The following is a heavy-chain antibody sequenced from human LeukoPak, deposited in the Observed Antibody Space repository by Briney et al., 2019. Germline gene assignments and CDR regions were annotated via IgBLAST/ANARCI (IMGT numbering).Heavy chain of an antibody. Sequence: SETLSLTCAVYGGSLSGSYWSWIRQPPGKGLEWIGEINHSGSANYNPSLKSRVTMSVDTSKNQFSLELSSVTAADTAVYYCARDHYPVRSDAFDIWGQGTMVTVSS. CDR1: GGSLSGSY. J-gene: IGHJ3*02. CDR2: INHSGSA. V-gene: IGHV4-34*01. D-gene: IGHD4-11*01. CDR3: ARDHYPVRSDAFDI.